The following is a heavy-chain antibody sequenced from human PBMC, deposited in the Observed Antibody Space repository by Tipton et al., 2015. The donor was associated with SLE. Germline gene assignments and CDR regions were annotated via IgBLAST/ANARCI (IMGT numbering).Heavy chain of an antibody. Sequence: SLRLSCVGSGFTFDDYPLHWVRQAAGKGLEWVSLIGWDGNTAYYADSVEGRFTMSRDNSNNSLYLQMNSLRSDDSAIYYCAKETAGNFDNWGQGTLVIVSS. CDR2: IGWDGNTA. V-gene: IGHV3-43*01. CDR1: GFTFDDYP. CDR3: AKETAGNFDN. D-gene: IGHD1-14*01. J-gene: IGHJ4*02.